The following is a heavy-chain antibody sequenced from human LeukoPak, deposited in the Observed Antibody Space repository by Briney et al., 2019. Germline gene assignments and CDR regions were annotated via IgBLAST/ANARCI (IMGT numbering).Heavy chain of an antibody. CDR3: ARSDSSGWFNY. Sequence: SETLSLTCAVYGGSFSGYYWSWIRQPPGKGLEWIGEINHSGSTNYNPSLKSRVTISVDTSKNQFSLKLSSMTAADTAVYYCARSDSSGWFNYWGQGTLVTVSS. J-gene: IGHJ4*02. V-gene: IGHV4-34*01. CDR1: GGSFSGYY. D-gene: IGHD6-19*01. CDR2: INHSGST.